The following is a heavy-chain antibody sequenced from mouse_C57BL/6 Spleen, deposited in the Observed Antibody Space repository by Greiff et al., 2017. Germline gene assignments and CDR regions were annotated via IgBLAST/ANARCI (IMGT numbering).Heavy chain of an antibody. J-gene: IGHJ3*01. V-gene: IGHV1-80*01. CDR2: IYPGDGDT. Sequence: QVQLQQSGAELVKPGASVKISCKASGYAFSSYWMNWVKQRPGKGLEWIGQIYPGDGDTNYNGKFKGKATLTADKSPSTAYMQLSSLTSEDSAVYFCARTGDCDRFAYWGQVTLVTVSA. CDR3: ARTGDCDRFAY. CDR1: GYAFSSYW.